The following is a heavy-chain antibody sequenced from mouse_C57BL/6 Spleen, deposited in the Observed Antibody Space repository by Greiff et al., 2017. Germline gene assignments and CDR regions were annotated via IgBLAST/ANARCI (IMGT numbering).Heavy chain of an antibody. CDR1: GFTFSSYA. CDR3: AKASAYDYEDY. D-gene: IGHD2-4*01. V-gene: IGHV5-4*03. Sequence: EVKVVESGGGLVKPGGSLKLSCAASGFTFSSYAMSWVRQTPEKRLEWVATISDGGSYTYYPDNVKGRITISRDNAKNNLYLQMSHLTSEDTAMYYCAKASAYDYEDYWGQGTTLTVSS. J-gene: IGHJ2*01. CDR2: ISDGGSYT.